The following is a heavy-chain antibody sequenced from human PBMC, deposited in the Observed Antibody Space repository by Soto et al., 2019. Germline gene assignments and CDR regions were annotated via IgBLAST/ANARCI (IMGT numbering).Heavy chain of an antibody. Sequence: QVQLQESGPGLVKPSQTLSLTCTVSGGSISSGDYYWSWIRQPPGKGLERIGYIYYSGSTYYNPSLKCRDTISGDTPKNPFYLKRSSVTAADAAVYYCARDQGGDGYNSGTGWYSDHRGRGTLVPVSS. J-gene: IGHJ2*01. CDR1: GGSISSGDYY. CDR3: ARDQGGDGYNSGTGWYSDH. D-gene: IGHD3-16*01. V-gene: IGHV4-30-4*01. CDR2: IYYSGST.